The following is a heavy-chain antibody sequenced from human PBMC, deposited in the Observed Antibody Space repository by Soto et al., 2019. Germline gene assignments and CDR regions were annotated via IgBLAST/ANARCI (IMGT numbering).Heavy chain of an antibody. CDR1: GFTFSDYP. Sequence: GGSLSFSCAASGFTFSDYPMNWVRPAPGKGLEWVSSIRTISSAIYFADSVRGRFTISRDNARNSLYLQMTSLRDEDTAVYYCARETPSFDSWGQGTLVTVSS. CDR2: IRTISSAI. D-gene: IGHD2-15*01. V-gene: IGHV3-48*02. J-gene: IGHJ4*02. CDR3: ARETPSFDS.